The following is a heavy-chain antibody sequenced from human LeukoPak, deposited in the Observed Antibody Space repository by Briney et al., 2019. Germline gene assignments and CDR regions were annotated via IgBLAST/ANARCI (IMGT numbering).Heavy chain of an antibody. Sequence: SETLSLTCTVSGGSISSYYWSWIRQPPGKGLEGIGYIHDSGSADYNPSLKSRVTISVDTSKDQFSLKLSSVTAADTAVYYCARDLDSSGYSFDYWGQGTLVTVSS. V-gene: IGHV4-59*12. CDR2: IHDSGSA. D-gene: IGHD3-22*01. J-gene: IGHJ4*02. CDR1: GGSISSYY. CDR3: ARDLDSSGYSFDY.